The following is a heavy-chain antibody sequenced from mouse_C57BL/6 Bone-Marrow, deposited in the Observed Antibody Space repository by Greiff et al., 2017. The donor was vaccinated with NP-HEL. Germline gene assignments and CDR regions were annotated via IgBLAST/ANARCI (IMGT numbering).Heavy chain of an antibody. Sequence: EVQLQQSGAELVRPGASVKLSCTASGFNIKDDYMHWVKQRPEQGLEWIGWIDPENGDTEYASKFQGKATITADTSSNTAYLQLSSLTSEDTAVYYCTRITTVVVRYFDVWGTGTTVTVSS. J-gene: IGHJ1*03. CDR2: IDPENGDT. CDR3: TRITTVVVRYFDV. CDR1: GFNIKDDY. V-gene: IGHV14-4*01. D-gene: IGHD1-1*01.